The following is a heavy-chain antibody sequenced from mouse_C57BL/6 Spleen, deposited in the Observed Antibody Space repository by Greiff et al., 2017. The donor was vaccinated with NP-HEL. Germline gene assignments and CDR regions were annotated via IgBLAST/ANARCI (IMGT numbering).Heavy chain of an antibody. Sequence: QVQLQQSGAELVKPGASVKISCKASGYAFSSYWMNWVKQRPGKGLEWIGQIYPGDGDTNYNGKFKGKATLTADKSSSTAYMQLSSLTSEDSAVYFCARPYYYGSSFYWYFDVWGTGTTVTVSS. CDR1: GYAFSSYW. CDR3: ARPYYYGSSFYWYFDV. V-gene: IGHV1-80*01. CDR2: IYPGDGDT. J-gene: IGHJ1*03. D-gene: IGHD1-1*01.